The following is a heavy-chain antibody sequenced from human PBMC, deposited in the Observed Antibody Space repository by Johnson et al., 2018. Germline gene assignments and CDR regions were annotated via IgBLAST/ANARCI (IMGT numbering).Heavy chain of an antibody. D-gene: IGHD3/OR15-3a*01. J-gene: IGHJ3*02. CDR3: AREAGRGGTGLVAFGI. V-gene: IGHV4-39*07. Sequence: VQLVESGPGLVKPSETLSLTGTVSGGSISSSSYYCGWIRQPPGKGLEWIGSIYYSGSTNYNPSLKSRVTISVDTSKNQFSLKLSSVTAADTAVYYWAREAGRGGTGLVAFGIWGQGTMVTVSS. CDR1: GGSISSSSYY. CDR2: IYYSGST.